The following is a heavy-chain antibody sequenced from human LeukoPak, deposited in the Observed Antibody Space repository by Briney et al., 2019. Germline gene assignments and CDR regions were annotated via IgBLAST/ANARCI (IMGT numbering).Heavy chain of an antibody. D-gene: IGHD1-26*01. Sequence: SETLSLTCAIYGGSFSGYYWSWIRQPPGKGLEWIGETNYSGNTKYKPSLKSRVTISEDTSKNQFSLKLSSVTAADTAVYYCAKVALDGGWELPTGWFDPWGQGTLVTVSS. CDR2: TNYSGNT. CDR1: GGSFSGYY. CDR3: AKVALDGGWELPTGWFDP. J-gene: IGHJ5*02. V-gene: IGHV4-34*01.